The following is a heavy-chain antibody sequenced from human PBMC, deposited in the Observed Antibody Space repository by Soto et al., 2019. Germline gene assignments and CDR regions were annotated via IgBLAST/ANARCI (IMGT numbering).Heavy chain of an antibody. Sequence: ASVKVSCKASGGTFSSYAISWVRQAPGQGLEWMGGIIPIFGTANYAQKFQGRVTITADESTSTAYMELSSLRSEDTAVYYCARDPPKYCGGDCHIFDYWGQGTLVTVSS. CDR2: IIPIFGTA. CDR3: ARDPPKYCGGDCHIFDY. J-gene: IGHJ4*02. V-gene: IGHV1-69*13. CDR1: GGTFSSYA. D-gene: IGHD2-21*02.